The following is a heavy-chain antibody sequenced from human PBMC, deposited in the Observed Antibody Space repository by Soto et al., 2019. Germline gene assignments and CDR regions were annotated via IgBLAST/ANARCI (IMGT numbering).Heavy chain of an antibody. Sequence: SETLSLTCTVSGGSISSGDYYWSWIRQPPGKGLEWIGYIFYSGSTYYSPSLKSRVTISVDTSKNQFSLKLNSVTAADTAVYYCARATYYFFPHWGQGTLVTVSS. CDR2: IFYSGST. CDR1: GGSISSGDYY. J-gene: IGHJ1*01. D-gene: IGHD3-10*01. V-gene: IGHV4-30-4*01. CDR3: ARATYYFFPH.